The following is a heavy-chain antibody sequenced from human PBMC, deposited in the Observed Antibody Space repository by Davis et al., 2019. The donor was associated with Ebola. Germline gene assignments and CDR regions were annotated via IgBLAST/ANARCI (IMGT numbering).Heavy chain of an antibody. D-gene: IGHD6-13*01. CDR3: ARGQEGYSSSLYAPHYYDYYGRDV. J-gene: IGHJ6*04. V-gene: IGHV3-74*01. CDR2: INSDGSST. CDR1: GFTFSSYW. Sequence: GESLKISCAASGFTFSSYWMHWVRQAPGKGLVWVSRINSDGSSTSYADSVKGRFTISRDNAKNTLYLQMNSLRAEDTAVYYCARGQEGYSSSLYAPHYYDYYGRDVWGKGTTVTVSS.